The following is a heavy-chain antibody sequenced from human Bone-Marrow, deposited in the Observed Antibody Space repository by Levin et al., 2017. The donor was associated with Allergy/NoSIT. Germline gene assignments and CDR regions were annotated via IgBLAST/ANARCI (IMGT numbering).Heavy chain of an antibody. Sequence: SGPTLVKPTEILTLTCTFSGFSLNTPGVGVGWVRQPPGMPLEWIALVYWDDTKRYSAPLKTRLTITKDTSINQVDPKVFNFGPVDTATYCCASFGPDVDRYFDSWGQGSLVTVAS. CDR2: VYWDDTK. CDR3: ASFGPDVDRYFDS. J-gene: IGHJ4*02. D-gene: IGHD3-22*01. V-gene: IGHV2-5*02. CDR1: GFSLNTPGVG.